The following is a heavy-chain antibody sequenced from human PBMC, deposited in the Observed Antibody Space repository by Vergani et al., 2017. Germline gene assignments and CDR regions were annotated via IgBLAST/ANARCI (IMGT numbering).Heavy chain of an antibody. CDR2: TWYDGNNK. CDR3: ARAIVVARNWFDP. V-gene: IGHV3-33*01. D-gene: IGHD2-15*01. CDR1: GFTFNQYG. J-gene: IGHJ5*02. Sequence: QVQLVESGGGVVQPGRSLRLSCAASGFTFNQYGMHWVRQAPGKGLEWVAVTWYDGNNKQYADSVKGRFTISRDNSKSTMYLQMNSLRDEDTGVYYCARAIVVARNWFDPWGQGTLVTVSS.